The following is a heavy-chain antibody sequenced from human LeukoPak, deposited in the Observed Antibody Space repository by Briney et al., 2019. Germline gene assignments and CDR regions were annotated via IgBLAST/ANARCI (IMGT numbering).Heavy chain of an antibody. CDR1: GGTFSSYA. J-gene: IGHJ6*02. V-gene: IGHV1-69*04. CDR3: ARDRDSGYDSYYYYGMDV. Sequence: GASVKVSCKASGGTFSSYAISWVRQAPGQGLEWMGRIIPILGIANYAQKFQGRVTITADKSTSIAYMELSSLRSEDTAVYYCARDRDSGYDSYYYYGMDVWGQGTTVTVSS. D-gene: IGHD5-12*01. CDR2: IIPILGIA.